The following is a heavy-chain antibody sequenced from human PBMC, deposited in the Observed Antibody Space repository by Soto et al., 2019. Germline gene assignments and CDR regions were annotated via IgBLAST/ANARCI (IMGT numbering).Heavy chain of an antibody. CDR2: IYYSGST. Sequence: SETLSLTCTVSGGSISSGGYYWSWIRQHPGKGLEWIGYIYYSGSTYYNPSLKSRVTISVDTSKNQFSLKLSSVTAADTAVYYCARFAHPPRWGFDYWGQGTLVTVSS. CDR1: GGSISSGGYY. J-gene: IGHJ4*02. V-gene: IGHV4-31*03. CDR3: ARFAHPPRWGFDY. D-gene: IGHD3-16*01.